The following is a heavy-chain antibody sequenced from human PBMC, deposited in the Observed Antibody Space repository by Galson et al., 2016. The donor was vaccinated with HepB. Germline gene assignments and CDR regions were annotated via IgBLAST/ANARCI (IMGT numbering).Heavy chain of an antibody. CDR2: ISSSSDTI. V-gene: IGHV3-48*02. D-gene: IGHD6-6*01. Sequence: VRQAPGKGLEWLSYISSSSDTIYYADSVKGRFTISRDNAKNSLYLQMNSLRDEDTAVYYCARTAALAARYLKDNWFDPWGQGTLVTVSS. J-gene: IGHJ5*02. CDR3: ARTAALAARYLKDNWFDP.